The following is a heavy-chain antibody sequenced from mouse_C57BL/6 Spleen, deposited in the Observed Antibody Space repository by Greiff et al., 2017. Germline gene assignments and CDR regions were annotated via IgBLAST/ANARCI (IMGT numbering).Heavy chain of an antibody. CDR3: ARGYYGSRDYAMDY. CDR2: IDPSDSYT. Sequence: QVQLQQPGAELVMPGASVKLSCKASGYTFTSYWMHWVKPRPGQGLEWIGEIDPSDSYTNYNQKFKGKSTLTVDKSSSTAYMQLSSLTSEDSAVYYCARGYYGSRDYAMDYWGQGTSVTVSS. CDR1: GYTFTSYW. D-gene: IGHD1-1*01. J-gene: IGHJ4*01. V-gene: IGHV1-69*01.